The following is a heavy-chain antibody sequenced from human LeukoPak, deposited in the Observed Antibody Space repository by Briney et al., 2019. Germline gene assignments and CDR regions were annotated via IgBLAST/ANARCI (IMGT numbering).Heavy chain of an antibody. CDR3: ARGRGYSYGLDY. Sequence: SETLSLTCAVSGDSIGTTNYYWGWIRQPPGKGLEWIGEINHSGSTNYNPSLKSRVTISVDTSKNQFSLKLSSVTAADTAVYYCARGRGYSYGLDYWGQGTLVTVSS. CDR2: INHSGST. D-gene: IGHD5-18*01. J-gene: IGHJ4*02. CDR1: GDSIGTTNYY. V-gene: IGHV4-39*07.